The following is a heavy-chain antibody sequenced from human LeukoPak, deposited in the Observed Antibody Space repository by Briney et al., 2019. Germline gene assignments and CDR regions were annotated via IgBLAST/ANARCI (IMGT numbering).Heavy chain of an antibody. CDR1: GFTVSSNY. Sequence: GGSLRLSCAASGFTVSSNYMSWVRQAPGKGLEWVSVIYSGGSTYYADPVKGRFTISRDNSKNTLYLQMYSLRAEDTAVYYCARGRYDSSGYYDYWGQGTLVTVSS. CDR3: ARGRYDSSGYYDY. D-gene: IGHD3-22*01. V-gene: IGHV3-66*02. CDR2: IYSGGST. J-gene: IGHJ4*02.